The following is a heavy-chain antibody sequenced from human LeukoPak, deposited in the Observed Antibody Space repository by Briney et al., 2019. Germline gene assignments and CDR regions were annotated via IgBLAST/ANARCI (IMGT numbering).Heavy chain of an antibody. CDR2: FDPEDGET. CDR1: GYTLTELS. V-gene: IGHV1-24*01. CDR3: ATESRSGWPNYYFDY. J-gene: IGHJ4*02. D-gene: IGHD6-19*01. Sequence: ASVRVSCKVSGYTLTELSMHWVRQAPGKGLEWMGGFDPEDGETIYAQKFQGRVTMTEDTSTDTAYMELSSLRSEDTAVYYCATESRSGWPNYYFDYWGQGTLVTVSS.